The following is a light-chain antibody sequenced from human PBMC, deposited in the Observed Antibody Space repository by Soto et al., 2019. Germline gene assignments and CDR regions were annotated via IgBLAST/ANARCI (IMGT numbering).Light chain of an antibody. CDR3: MQATQSSWT. J-gene: IGKJ1*01. Sequence: DIQMTQSPSSVSASVGDRVTITCRASQGISSWLAWYQQKPGKAPKLLIYAASSLQSGVPSRFSGSGSGTDFTLTISRVEAEDVGVYYCMQATQSSWTFGQGTKVEI. CDR1: QGISSW. V-gene: IGKV1-12*01. CDR2: AAS.